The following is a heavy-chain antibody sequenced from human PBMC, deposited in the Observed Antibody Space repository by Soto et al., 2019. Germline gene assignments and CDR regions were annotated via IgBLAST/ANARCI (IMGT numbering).Heavy chain of an antibody. Sequence: EVQLVESGGGLVQPGGSLRLSCAASGFTFSSYWMHWVRQAPGKGLVWVSRINSDGSSTSYADSVKGRVTISRDNAKNTLYLQMNILRAEDTAMYYCARDPLSTLTPKPFDYWGQGTLVTVSS. V-gene: IGHV3-74*01. CDR1: GFTFSSYW. J-gene: IGHJ4*02. CDR3: ARDPLSTLTPKPFDY. CDR2: INSDGSST. D-gene: IGHD4-17*01.